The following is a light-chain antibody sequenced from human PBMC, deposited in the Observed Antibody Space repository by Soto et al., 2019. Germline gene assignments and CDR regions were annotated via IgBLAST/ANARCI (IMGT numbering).Light chain of an antibody. CDR1: TGAVTSGHY. Sequence: QAVVTQEPSLTVSPGGTVTLTCGSSTGAVTSGHYPYWFQQKPGQAPRTLIYDTSNKYSWTPARFSGSLLGGKAALTLSGAQPEDEADYYCLLSYSDEIVFGTGTKVTVL. V-gene: IGLV7-46*01. CDR3: LLSYSDEIV. J-gene: IGLJ1*01. CDR2: DTS.